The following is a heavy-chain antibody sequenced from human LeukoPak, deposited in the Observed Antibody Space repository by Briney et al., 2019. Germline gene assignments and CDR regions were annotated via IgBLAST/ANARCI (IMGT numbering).Heavy chain of an antibody. CDR2: INPNSGGT. CDR3: ARDNGYCTNGVCYMADLDY. J-gene: IGHJ4*02. V-gene: IGHV1-2*02. D-gene: IGHD2-8*01. CDR1: GYTFTGYY. Sequence: GASVKVSCKASGYTFTGYYMHWVRQAPGQGLEWMGWINPNSGGTNYAQKFQGRVTMTRDTSISTAYMELSRLRSDDTAVYYCARDNGYCTNGVCYMADLDYWGQGTLVTVSS.